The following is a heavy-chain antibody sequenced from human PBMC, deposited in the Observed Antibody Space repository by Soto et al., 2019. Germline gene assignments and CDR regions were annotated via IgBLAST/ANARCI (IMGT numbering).Heavy chain of an antibody. CDR3: VKDSVPSGRGWFDP. D-gene: IGHD2-2*01. Sequence: EVRLVESGGGLVQPGRSLRLSCVASGFTFDDYTMHWVRQVPGKGLEWVSTITWNSGRIDYADSVKGRFTTSRDNTKNSLYLQMDSLRVEDTGLYYCVKDSVPSGRGWFDPWGQGTLVTVAS. V-gene: IGHV3-9*01. CDR2: ITWNSGRI. J-gene: IGHJ5*02. CDR1: GFTFDDYT.